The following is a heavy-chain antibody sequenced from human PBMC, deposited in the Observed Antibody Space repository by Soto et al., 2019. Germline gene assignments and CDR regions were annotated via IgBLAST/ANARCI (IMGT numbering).Heavy chain of an antibody. J-gene: IGHJ5*02. D-gene: IGHD1-26*01. CDR3: ARNSGNYYFWFDP. CDR2: ISAYNGNT. CDR1: GYTFTSYG. V-gene: IGHV1-18*01. Sequence: AKVSCKDSGYTFTSYGISWVRQAPGQGLEWMGWISAYNGNTNYAQKLQGRVTMTTDTSTSTAYMELRSLRSDDTAVYYCARNSGNYYFWFDPWGQGTLVTVSS.